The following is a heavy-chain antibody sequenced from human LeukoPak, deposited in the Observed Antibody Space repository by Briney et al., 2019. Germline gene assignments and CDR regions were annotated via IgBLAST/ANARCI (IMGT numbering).Heavy chain of an antibody. CDR1: GYTFTSYG. J-gene: IGHJ3*02. Sequence: ASVKVSCKASGYTFTSYGISWVRQAPGQGLEWMGWISAYNGNTNYAQKLQGRVTMTTDTSTSTAYMELRSLRSDDTAVYYCARGLFRYYYGSGSYRENDAFDIWGQGTMVTVSS. V-gene: IGHV1-18*01. CDR2: ISAYNGNT. D-gene: IGHD3-10*01. CDR3: ARGLFRYYYGSGSYRENDAFDI.